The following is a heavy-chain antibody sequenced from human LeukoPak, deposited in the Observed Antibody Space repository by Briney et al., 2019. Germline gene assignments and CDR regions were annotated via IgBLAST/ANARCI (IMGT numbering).Heavy chain of an antibody. Sequence: GGSLRLSCAASGFTFSSYEMNWVRQAPGKVLEWVSYISSSDSTIYYADSVKGRFTISRDNAKNSLYLQMNSLRAEDTAVYYCARINFYDTSGYYYLGGWFDPWGQGTLVTVSS. J-gene: IGHJ5*02. V-gene: IGHV3-48*03. CDR1: GFTFSSYE. CDR3: ARINFYDTSGYYYLGGWFDP. CDR2: ISSSDSTI. D-gene: IGHD3-22*01.